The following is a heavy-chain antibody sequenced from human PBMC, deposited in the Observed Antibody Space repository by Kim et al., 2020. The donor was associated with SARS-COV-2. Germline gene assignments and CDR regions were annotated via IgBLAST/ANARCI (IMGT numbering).Heavy chain of an antibody. J-gene: IGHJ4*02. V-gene: IGHV3-74*01. CDR2: IKSDGSST. D-gene: IGHD3-9*01. CDR3: ARGNFDWLLFPLYYFDY. Sequence: GGSLRFSCAASGFTFSSYWMHWVRQAPGKGLVWVSRIKSDGSSTRYADSVKGRFTISRDNAKKTLYLQMNSLRAEDTAVYYCARGNFDWLLFPLYYFDYWGQGTLVTVSS. CDR1: GFTFSSYW.